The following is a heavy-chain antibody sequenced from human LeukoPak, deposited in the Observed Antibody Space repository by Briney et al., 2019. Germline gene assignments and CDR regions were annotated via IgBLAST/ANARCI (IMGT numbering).Heavy chain of an antibody. J-gene: IGHJ4*02. CDR3: ARGYYEGAFDQ. V-gene: IGHV3-21*01. Sequence: GGSLRLSCAASGFTFSSYSMNWVRQAPGKGLEWVSSISSSSSSIYYADSVKGRFTISRDNAKNSPYLQMNSLRVEDTAVYYCARGYYEGAFDQWGQGTLVTVSS. CDR1: GFTFSSYS. D-gene: IGHD3-22*01. CDR2: ISSSSSSI.